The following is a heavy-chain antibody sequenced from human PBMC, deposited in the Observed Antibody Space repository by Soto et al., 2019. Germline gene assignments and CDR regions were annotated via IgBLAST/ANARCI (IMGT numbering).Heavy chain of an antibody. Sequence: GALRLSCAASVFTFSNAWMSWVRQAPGKGLEWVGRIKSKTDGGTTDYAAPVKGRFTISRDDSKNTLYLQMNSLKTEDTAVYYCTTWTLYYYGMDVWGQGTTVT. CDR2: IKSKTDGGTT. CDR3: TTWTLYYYGMDV. J-gene: IGHJ6*02. V-gene: IGHV3-15*01. CDR1: VFTFSNAW.